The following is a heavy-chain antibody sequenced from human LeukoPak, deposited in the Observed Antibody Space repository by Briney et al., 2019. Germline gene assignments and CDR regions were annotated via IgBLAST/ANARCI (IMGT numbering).Heavy chain of an antibody. CDR3: ARGKGIAAV. D-gene: IGHD6-13*01. J-gene: IGHJ4*02. Sequence: SETLSLTCTASGGSVSSGSYYWSWLRQPPGKGLEWIGYIYYSGSTNYNPSLKSRVTISVDTSKNQFSLKLSSVTAADTAVYYCARGKGIAAVWGQGTLVTVSS. CDR1: GGSVSSGSYY. V-gene: IGHV4-61*01. CDR2: IYYSGST.